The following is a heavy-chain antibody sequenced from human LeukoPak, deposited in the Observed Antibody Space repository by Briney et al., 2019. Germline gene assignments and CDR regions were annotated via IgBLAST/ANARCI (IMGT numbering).Heavy chain of an antibody. CDR2: IFPGDFDI. CDR1: GYRFIDYW. V-gene: IGHV5-51*01. CDR3: ARHLGYSSSSWFDP. Sequence: GESLKISCKGSGYRFIDYWIGWVRQMPGKGLEWMGMIFPGDFDIKYSPSFQGQVTISADNSISTAYLQWSSLKASDTAMYYCARHLGYSSSSWFDPWGQGTLVTVSS. J-gene: IGHJ5*02. D-gene: IGHD6-13*01.